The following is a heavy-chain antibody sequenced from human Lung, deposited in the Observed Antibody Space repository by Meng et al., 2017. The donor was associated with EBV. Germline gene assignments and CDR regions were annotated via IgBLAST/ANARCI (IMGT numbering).Heavy chain of an antibody. V-gene: IGHV7-4-1*02. J-gene: IGHJ5*02. CDR1: GYTFSTYT. Sequence: QGQLVQSGCELKKPGASVKVSCKASGYTFSTYTINRVRQAHGRGLEWMGWISTNTGTPTYTHGFTGRFVFSLDTSVSTSYLQISSLKAEDTAVYYCARGGNFDPWGQGTLVTVSS. CDR3: ARGGNFDP. CDR2: ISTNTGTP. D-gene: IGHD2/OR15-2a*01.